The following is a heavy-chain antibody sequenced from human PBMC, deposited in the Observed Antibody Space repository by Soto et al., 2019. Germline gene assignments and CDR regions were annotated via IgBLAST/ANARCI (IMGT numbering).Heavy chain of an antibody. CDR3: AKVKNWNYREGFDY. Sequence: VGSLRLSCAASGFTFSSYAMSWVRQAPGKGLEWVSAISGSGGSTYYADSVKGRFTISRDNSKNTLYLQMNSLRAEDTAVYYCAKVKNWNYREGFDYWGQGTLVTVSS. D-gene: IGHD1-7*01. CDR1: GFTFSSYA. J-gene: IGHJ4*02. CDR2: ISGSGGST. V-gene: IGHV3-23*01.